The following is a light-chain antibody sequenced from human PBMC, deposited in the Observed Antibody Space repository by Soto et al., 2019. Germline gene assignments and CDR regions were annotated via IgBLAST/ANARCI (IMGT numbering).Light chain of an antibody. CDR1: QNIGSS. CDR3: QQYNKWPLT. J-gene: IGKJ4*01. Sequence: EIVMTQSPATLSVSPGERATLSCRTSQNIGSSLAWYQQEPGQAPRLLIYGASTRATGIPARFGGSGSGTEFTLTISSLQSEDFAVYYCQQYNKWPLTFGGGTKVEIK. CDR2: GAS. V-gene: IGKV3-15*01.